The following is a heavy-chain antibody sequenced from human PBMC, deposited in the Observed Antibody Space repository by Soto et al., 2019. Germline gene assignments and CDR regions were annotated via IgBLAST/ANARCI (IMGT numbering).Heavy chain of an antibody. D-gene: IGHD3-10*01. CDR3: ARDRGYYYGSGSYRQDAFDI. J-gene: IGHJ3*02. CDR2: ISAYNGNT. CDR1: GYTFTSYG. V-gene: IGHV1-18*01. Sequence: GASVKVSCKASGYTFTSYGISWVRQAPGQGLEWMGWISAYNGNTNYAQKLQGRVTMTTDTSTSTAYMELRSLRSDDTAVYYCARDRGYYYGSGSYRQDAFDIWGQGTMVIVSS.